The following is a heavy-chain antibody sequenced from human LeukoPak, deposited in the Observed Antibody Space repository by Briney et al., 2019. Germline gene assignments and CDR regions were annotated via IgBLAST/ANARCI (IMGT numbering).Heavy chain of an antibody. CDR3: AKDDAWLRYQY. D-gene: IGHD3-9*01. Sequence: GGSLRLSCAASGFTFSSYEMNWVRQAPGKGLEWVSGISGSGGSTYYADSVKGRFTISRDNSKNTLDLQMNSLRAEDTAVYYCAKDDAWLRYQYWGQGTLVTVSS. J-gene: IGHJ4*02. V-gene: IGHV3-23*01. CDR1: GFTFSSYE. CDR2: ISGSGGST.